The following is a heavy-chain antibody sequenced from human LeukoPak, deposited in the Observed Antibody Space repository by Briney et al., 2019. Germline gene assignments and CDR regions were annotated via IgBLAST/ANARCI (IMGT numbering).Heavy chain of an antibody. CDR2: IEQNGGEK. V-gene: IGHV3-7*05. CDR1: GFIFSHYW. J-gene: IGHJ5*02. D-gene: IGHD5-24*01. CDR3: ARDDGWLQSYH. Sequence: PGGSLRLSCAPSGFIFSHYWMTWVRQAPGKGLEWVANIEQNGGEKYYVDSVKGRFTISRDNAKNSLYLQMDSLRAEDTAVYYCARDDGWLQSYHWGQGALVTVSS.